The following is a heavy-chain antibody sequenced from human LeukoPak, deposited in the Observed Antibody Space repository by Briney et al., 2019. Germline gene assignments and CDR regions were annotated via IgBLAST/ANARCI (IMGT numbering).Heavy chain of an antibody. CDR1: GDSVSSNSAA. V-gene: IGHV6-1*01. Sequence: SQTPSLTCAISGDSVSSNSAAWNWIRQSPSRGLEWLGRTYYRSKWYNDYAVSVKSRITINPDTSKNRFSLQLNSVTPEDTAVYYCARARDVNGITGTAYYYYMDVWGKGTTVTVSS. D-gene: IGHD1-20*01. CDR3: ARARDVNGITGTAYYYYMDV. J-gene: IGHJ6*03. CDR2: TYYRSKWYN.